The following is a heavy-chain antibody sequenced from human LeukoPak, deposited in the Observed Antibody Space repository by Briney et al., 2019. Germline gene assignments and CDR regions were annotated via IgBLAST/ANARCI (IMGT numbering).Heavy chain of an antibody. V-gene: IGHV4-61*01. D-gene: IGHD3-16*01. CDR1: GGSVSSGSYY. CDR2: ISYSGST. J-gene: IGHJ6*02. CDR3: ARGSSYYAMDV. Sequence: SETLSLTCTVSGGSVSSGSYYWSWIRQPPGKGLEWIGYISYSGSTNYNPSLKSRVTISVDTSKNQFSLKLSSVTAADTAVFYCARGSSYYAMDVWGQGTTVTVSS.